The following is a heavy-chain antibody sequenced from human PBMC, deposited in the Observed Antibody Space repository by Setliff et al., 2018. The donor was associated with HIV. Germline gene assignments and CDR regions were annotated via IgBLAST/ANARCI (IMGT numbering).Heavy chain of an antibody. CDR1: GGSISSYY. Sequence: SETLSLTCTVSGGSISSYYWSWIRQPPGKGLEWIGYIYTSGSVNYNPSLNSRVTISVDTSKNQFSLKVNSVTAADTAVYYCARSYGYNVDYWGQGKLVTVSS. CDR3: ARSYGYNVDY. D-gene: IGHD3-16*01. J-gene: IGHJ4*02. V-gene: IGHV4-4*09. CDR2: IYTSGSV.